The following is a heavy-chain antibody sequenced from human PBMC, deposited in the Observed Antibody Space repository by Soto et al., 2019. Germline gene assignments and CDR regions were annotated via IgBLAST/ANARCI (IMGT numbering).Heavy chain of an antibody. Sequence: XGALRLWGAACGVTVSGYWMIWVRQAPGKGLEWVANIKKDGSEKYYVDSVKGRFTISRDNAKNSLYLQMNSLRAEDTDVYYCARDLETYFDYWGQGTLVPVSS. CDR3: ARDLETYFDY. D-gene: IGHD3-3*01. CDR1: GVTVSGYW. V-gene: IGHV3-7*01. CDR2: IKKDGSEK. J-gene: IGHJ4*02.